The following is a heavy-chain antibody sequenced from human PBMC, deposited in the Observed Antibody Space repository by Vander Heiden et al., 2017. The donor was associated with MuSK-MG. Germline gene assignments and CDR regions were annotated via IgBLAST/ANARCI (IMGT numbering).Heavy chain of an antibody. Sequence: EVQLVESGGGLVQPGGSLKLSCAASGFTFSGSAMHWVRQASGKGLEWVGRIRSKANSDATAYAASVKGRFTISRDDSKNTAYMQMNSLKTEDTAGYYCTSQGAQWGHGTLVTVYS. D-gene: IGHD3-16*01. CDR2: IRSKANSDAT. J-gene: IGHJ4*01. CDR3: TSQGAQ. CDR1: GFTFSGSA. V-gene: IGHV3-73*02.